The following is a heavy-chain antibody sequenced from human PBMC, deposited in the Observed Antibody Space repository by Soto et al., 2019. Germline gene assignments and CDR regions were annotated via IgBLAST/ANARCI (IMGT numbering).Heavy chain of an antibody. CDR1: GGSISSGGYY. CDR2: IYYSGST. CDR3: ARFTKSVYRTIDY. Sequence: SETLSLTCTVSGGSISSGGYYWSWIRQHPGKGLEWIGYIYYSGSTYYNPSLKSRVTISVDTSKNQFSLKLSSVTAADTAVYYCARFTKSVYRTIDYWGQGTLVTVSS. J-gene: IGHJ4*02. V-gene: IGHV4-31*03. D-gene: IGHD3-16*02.